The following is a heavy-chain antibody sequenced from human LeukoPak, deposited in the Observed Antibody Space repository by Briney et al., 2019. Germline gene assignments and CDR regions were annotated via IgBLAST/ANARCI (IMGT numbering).Heavy chain of an antibody. CDR2: INPSGGST. J-gene: IGHJ3*02. D-gene: IGHD2-21*02. Sequence: GASVKVSCKASGYTFTSYYMHWVRQAPGQGLEWMGIINPSGGSTSYAQKFQGRVTMTRDTSTSTVYMELSGLRSEDTAVYYCARGGDCGGDCSYAFDIWGQGTMVTVSS. CDR3: ARGGDCGGDCSYAFDI. CDR1: GYTFTSYY. V-gene: IGHV1-46*01.